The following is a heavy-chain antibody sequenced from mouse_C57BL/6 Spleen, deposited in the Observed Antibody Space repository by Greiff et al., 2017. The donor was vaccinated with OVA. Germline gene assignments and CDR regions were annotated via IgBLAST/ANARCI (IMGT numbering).Heavy chain of an antibody. Sequence: EVQVVESGGDLVKPGGSLKLSCAASGFTFSSYGMSWVRQTPDKRLEWVATISSGGSYTYYPDSVQGRFTISRDNAKNTLYLQMSSLKSEDTAMYYCARHDGYFDVWGTGTTVTVSS. CDR3: ARHDGYFDV. CDR2: ISSGGSYT. D-gene: IGHD2-3*01. V-gene: IGHV5-6*01. CDR1: GFTFSSYG. J-gene: IGHJ1*03.